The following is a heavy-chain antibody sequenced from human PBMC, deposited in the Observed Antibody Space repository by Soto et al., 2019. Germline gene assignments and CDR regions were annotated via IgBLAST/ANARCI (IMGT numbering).Heavy chain of an antibody. CDR1: GYTFTSYG. CDR3: ARELVSYLPAALTTFDP. Sequence: ASVKVSCKASGYTFTSYGISWVRQAPGQGLEWMGWISAYNGNTKYSQKFQGRVTITTDKSASTAYMELSSLRSEDTAVYYCARELVSYLPAALTTFDPWGQGTLVTAPQ. D-gene: IGHD2-2*01. V-gene: IGHV1-18*01. CDR2: ISAYNGNT. J-gene: IGHJ5*02.